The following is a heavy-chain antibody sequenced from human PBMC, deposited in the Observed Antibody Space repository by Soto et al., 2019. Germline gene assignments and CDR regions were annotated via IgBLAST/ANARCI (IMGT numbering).Heavy chain of an antibody. V-gene: IGHV1-69*13. Sequence: SVKVSCKASGGTFSSYAISWVRQAPGQGLEWMGGIIPIFGTANYAQKFQGRVTITADESTSTAYMELSSLRSEDTAVYYCARCHPLTGTTAPYYFDYWGQGTLVTVSS. CDR1: GGTFSSYA. CDR2: IIPIFGTA. D-gene: IGHD1-7*01. CDR3: ARCHPLTGTTAPYYFDY. J-gene: IGHJ4*02.